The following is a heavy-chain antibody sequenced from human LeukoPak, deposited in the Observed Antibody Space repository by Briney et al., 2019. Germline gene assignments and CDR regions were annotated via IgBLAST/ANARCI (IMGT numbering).Heavy chain of an antibody. V-gene: IGHV3-23*01. J-gene: IGHJ3*02. CDR3: ARVRQWLDRDAFDI. D-gene: IGHD6-19*01. Sequence: PGGSLRLSCAASGFTFSSYGMSWVRQAPGMGLEWVSAISGSGGSTYYADSVRGRFTISRDNSKNTVYLQMYSLRAEDTAVYYCARVRQWLDRDAFDIWGQGTMVTVSS. CDR2: ISGSGGST. CDR1: GFTFSSYG.